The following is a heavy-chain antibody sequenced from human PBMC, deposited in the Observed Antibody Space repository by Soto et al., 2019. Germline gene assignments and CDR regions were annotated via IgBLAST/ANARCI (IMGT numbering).Heavy chain of an antibody. CDR2: ISWNSGNL. CDR3: AKGTLFGVSVRHLDY. CDR1: GFNFGDYH. Sequence: SLRLSCAASGFNFGDYHMHWVRQAPGKGLEWVSSISWNSGNLGYADSVKGRFTISRNNAKNSLYLQMNSLRREDTALYYCAKGTLFGVSVRHLDYWGQGTLVTVSS. J-gene: IGHJ4*02. D-gene: IGHD2-8*01. V-gene: IGHV3-9*01.